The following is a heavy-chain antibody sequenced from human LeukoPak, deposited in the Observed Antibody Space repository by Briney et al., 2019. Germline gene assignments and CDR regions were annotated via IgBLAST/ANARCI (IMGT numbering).Heavy chain of an antibody. D-gene: IGHD3-22*01. V-gene: IGHV1-2*02. J-gene: IGHJ4*02. CDR2: INPNSGGT. Sequence: GASVKVSCRASGYTFTGYYMHWVRQAPGQGLEWMGWINPNSGGTNYAQKFQGRVTMTRDTSISTAYMELSRLRSDDTAVYYCARTDSSGYYQDYWGQGTLVTVSS. CDR1: GYTFTGYY. CDR3: ARTDSSGYYQDY.